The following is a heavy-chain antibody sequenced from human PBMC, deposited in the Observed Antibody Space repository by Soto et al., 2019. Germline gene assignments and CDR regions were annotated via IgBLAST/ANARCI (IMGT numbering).Heavy chain of an antibody. CDR1: GFTFSSYA. V-gene: IGHV3-30-3*01. CDR2: ISYDGSIK. D-gene: IGHD1-26*01. CDR3: ARVPFGSYSGSY. J-gene: IGHJ4*02. Sequence: QVQLVESGGGVVQPGRSLRLSCAAPGFTFSSYAMHWVRQALGKGLEWVAVISYDGSIKYYADSVKGRFTISRDNSKNTLYLQMNSLRAEDTAVYYCARVPFGSYSGSYWGQGTLVTVSS.